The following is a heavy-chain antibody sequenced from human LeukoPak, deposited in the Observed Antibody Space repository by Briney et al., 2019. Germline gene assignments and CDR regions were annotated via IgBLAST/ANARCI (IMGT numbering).Heavy chain of an antibody. J-gene: IGHJ6*03. CDR2: IIPIFGTA. CDR1: GGTFSSYA. V-gene: IGHV1-69*05. CDR3: ARGDYYYMDV. Sequence: GASVKVSCKASGGTFSSYAISWVRQAPGQGLEWMGGIIPIFGTANYAQKFQGRVTMTRDMSTSTVYMELSSLRSEDTAVYYCARGDYYYMDVWGKGTTVTVSS.